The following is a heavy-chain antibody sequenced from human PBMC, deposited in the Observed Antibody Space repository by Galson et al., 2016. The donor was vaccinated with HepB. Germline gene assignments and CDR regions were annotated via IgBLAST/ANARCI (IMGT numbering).Heavy chain of an antibody. V-gene: IGHV1-69-2*01. CDR2: VHLEDGET. J-gene: IGHJ4*02. Sequence: VKVSCKVSGYTFTGYYTHWVQQAPGKGLEWMGLVHLEDGETIYAQKFQGGVTITADTSRDTAYMELSSLRSEDTAVYYCATVSRAGTSSDYWGQGTLVTVSS. CDR3: ATVSRAGTSSDY. CDR1: GYTFTGYY.